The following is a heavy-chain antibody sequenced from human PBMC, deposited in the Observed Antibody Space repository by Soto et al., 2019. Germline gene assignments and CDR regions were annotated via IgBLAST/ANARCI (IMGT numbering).Heavy chain of an antibody. D-gene: IGHD3-16*01. J-gene: IGHJ6*02. V-gene: IGHV3-30*18. CDR3: AKDGGVRQYYYYYGMDV. CDR2: ISYDGINK. CDR1: GFTFSSYG. Sequence: QVQLVESGGGVVQPGRSLRLSCAASGFTFSSYGMHWVRQAPGKGLEWVAVISYDGINKYYADSVKGRFTISRDNSRNTLYLQMNSLGAEDTAVYYCAKDGGVRQYYYYYGMDVWGQGTTVTVSS.